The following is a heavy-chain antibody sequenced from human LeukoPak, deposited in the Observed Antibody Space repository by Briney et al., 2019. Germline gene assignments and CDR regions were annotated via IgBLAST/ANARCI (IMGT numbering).Heavy chain of an antibody. J-gene: IGHJ4*02. V-gene: IGHV3-30-3*01. CDR3: ARDHDYGDYRPDY. CDR1: GFTFRTYA. Sequence: PGGSLRLSCAAPGFTFRTYAMHWLRQAPGKGLEWVAVISYDGSNKYYAESVKGRFTISRDNSKNTLYLQMNSLRAEDAAVYYCARDHDYGDYRPDYWGQGTLVTVSS. CDR2: ISYDGSNK. D-gene: IGHD4-17*01.